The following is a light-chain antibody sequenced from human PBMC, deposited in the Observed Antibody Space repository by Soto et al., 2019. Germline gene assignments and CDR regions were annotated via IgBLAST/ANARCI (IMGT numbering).Light chain of an antibody. V-gene: IGLV2-14*01. Sequence: SALTQPASVSGSPGQSIAISCTGTSSDVGAYNYVSWYQQHPGKAPKLMIYDVTYRPSGVSNRFSGSKSGNTASLTISGLQAEDEADYYCSSYTTSTTYVFGTGTKVTVL. J-gene: IGLJ1*01. CDR1: SSDVGAYNY. CDR3: SSYTTSTTYV. CDR2: DVT.